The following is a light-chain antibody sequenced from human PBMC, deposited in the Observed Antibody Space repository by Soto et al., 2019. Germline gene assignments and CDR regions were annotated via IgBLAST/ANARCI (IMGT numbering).Light chain of an antibody. V-gene: IGKV3-15*01. J-gene: IGKJ2*01. Sequence: DIVMTQSPVALSVSPGERAALSCRASQSVGRTFSWYQQRPGQAPRVLIYGTSTRATGVPARFSGSGTGTDFTLTISSLQSEAVAVSYWQKYNSWPYTFGQGTRLEIK. CDR1: QSVGRT. CDR3: QKYNSWPYT. CDR2: GTS.